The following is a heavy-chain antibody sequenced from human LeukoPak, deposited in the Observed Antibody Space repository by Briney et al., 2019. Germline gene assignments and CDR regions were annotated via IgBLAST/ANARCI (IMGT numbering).Heavy chain of an antibody. CDR3: AKEYYYGSGSYYTKPYFFDY. Sequence: PGESLRLSCAASGFSFSSYGMHWVRQAPGKGLEWVAVTWYDGSNKYYADSVKGRFTISRDNSTHTLYLQMNILRAEDTAVYYCAKEYYYGSGSYYTKPYFFDYWGQGTLVTVSS. D-gene: IGHD3-10*01. CDR1: GFSFSSYG. J-gene: IGHJ4*02. V-gene: IGHV3-33*06. CDR2: TWYDGSNK.